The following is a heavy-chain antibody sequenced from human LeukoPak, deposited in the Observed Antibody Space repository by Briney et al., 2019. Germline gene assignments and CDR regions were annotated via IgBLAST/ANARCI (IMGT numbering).Heavy chain of an antibody. D-gene: IGHD1-26*01. CDR2: IIPILGIA. J-gene: IGHJ4*02. Sequence: ASVKVSCKASGGTFSSYAISWVRQAPGQGLEWMGRIIPILGIANYAQKFQGRVTITADKSTSTAYMELSSLRSEDTTAYYCARGDPIVGATNSFDYWGQGTLVTVSS. V-gene: IGHV1-69*04. CDR1: GGTFSSYA. CDR3: ARGDPIVGATNSFDY.